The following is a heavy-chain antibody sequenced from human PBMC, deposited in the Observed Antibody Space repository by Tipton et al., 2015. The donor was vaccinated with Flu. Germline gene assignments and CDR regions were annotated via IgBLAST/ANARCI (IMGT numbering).Heavy chain of an antibody. J-gene: IGHJ6*02. Sequence: SLRLSCKTSGFDFSVYGMHWVRQAPGKGLEWVAVIWYDGSNEHYADSVKGRVIISRDNSKKTLYLQMNNLRVEDTAIYYCARDEGVVNYYFGMDVWGQGTTVTVSS. CDR1: GFDFSVYG. CDR2: IWYDGSNE. CDR3: ARDEGVVNYYFGMDV. V-gene: IGHV3-33*01.